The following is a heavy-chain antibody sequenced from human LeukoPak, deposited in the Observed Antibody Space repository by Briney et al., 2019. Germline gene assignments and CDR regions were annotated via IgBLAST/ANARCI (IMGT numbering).Heavy chain of an antibody. CDR1: GGSISSYY. V-gene: IGHV4-59*08. CDR2: IYYSGST. Sequence: SETLSLTCTVSGGSISSYYWSWIRQPPGKGLEWIGYIYYSGSTNYNPSLKSRVTISVDTSKNQFSLKLSSVTAADTAVYYCARHFGPPWLPIYWGQGTLVTVSS. D-gene: IGHD6-19*01. J-gene: IGHJ4*02. CDR3: ARHFGPPWLPIY.